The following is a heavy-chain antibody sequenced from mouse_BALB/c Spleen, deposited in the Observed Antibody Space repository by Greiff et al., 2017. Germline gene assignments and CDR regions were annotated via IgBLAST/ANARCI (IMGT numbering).Heavy chain of an antibody. V-gene: IGHV5-6-5*01. CDR2: ISSGGST. J-gene: IGHJ3*01. CDR3: ANYGAY. CDR1: GFTFSSYA. D-gene: IGHD1-1*01. Sequence: EVQVVESGGGLVKPGGSLKLSCAASGFTFSSYAMSWVRQTPEKRLEWVASISSGGSTYYPDSVKGRFTISRDNARNILYLQMSSLRSEDTAMYYCANYGAYWGQGTLVTVSA.